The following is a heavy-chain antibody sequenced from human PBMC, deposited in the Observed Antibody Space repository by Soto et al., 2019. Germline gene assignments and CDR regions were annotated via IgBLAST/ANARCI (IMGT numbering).Heavy chain of an antibody. CDR2: IDYNGVT. CDR3: GKVLVGATGHTDSDS. Sequence: SETLSLTCTVSGGSIYRSGYYWGWIRQPPGRGLEWIGNIDYNGVTYSNPSLKSRVTISRDTSKNQFSLKLTSVTAADTALYYCGKVLVGATGHTDSDSWGPGTLVTVSS. V-gene: IGHV4-39*01. D-gene: IGHD2-15*01. CDR1: GGSIYRSGYY. J-gene: IGHJ4*02.